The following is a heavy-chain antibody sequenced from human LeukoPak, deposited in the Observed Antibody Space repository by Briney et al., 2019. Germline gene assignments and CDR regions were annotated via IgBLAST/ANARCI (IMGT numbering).Heavy chain of an antibody. CDR3: ARELTGTRDY. CDR1: GFTFSSYE. CDR2: ISSSGSTI. J-gene: IGHJ4*02. Sequence: GGSLRLSCAASGFTFSSYEVNWVRQAPGKGLEWVSYISSSGSTIYYADSVKGRFTISRDNAKNSLYLQMNSLRAEDTAVYYCARELTGTRDYWGQGTLVTVSS. D-gene: IGHD1-20*01. V-gene: IGHV3-48*03.